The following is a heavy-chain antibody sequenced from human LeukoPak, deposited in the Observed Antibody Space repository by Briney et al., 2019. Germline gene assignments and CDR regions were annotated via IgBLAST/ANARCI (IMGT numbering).Heavy chain of an antibody. CDR2: IKPNSGGT. D-gene: IGHD3-3*01. CDR3: ASRSPFWSGYYSPTFDY. J-gene: IGHJ4*02. Sequence: GASVKDSCKASGYTFTSYYMHWVRQAPGQGLEWMGWIKPNSGGTNYAQKFQGRVTMTRDTSISTAYMELSRLRSDDTAVYYCASRSPFWSGYYSPTFDYWGQGTLVTVSS. V-gene: IGHV1-2*02. CDR1: GYTFTSYY.